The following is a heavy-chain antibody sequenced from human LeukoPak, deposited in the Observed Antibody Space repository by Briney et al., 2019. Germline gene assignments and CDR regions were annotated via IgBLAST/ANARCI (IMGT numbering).Heavy chain of an antibody. Sequence: PGGSLRLSCAASGFTSSSYWMSWVRQAPGKGLEWVANIKQDGSEKYYVDSVKGRFTISRDNAKNSLYLQMNSLRAEDTAVYYCARDPAVIDYWGQGTLVTVSS. CDR2: IKQDGSEK. D-gene: IGHD3-22*01. CDR1: GFTSSSYW. CDR3: ARDPAVIDY. V-gene: IGHV3-7*01. J-gene: IGHJ4*02.